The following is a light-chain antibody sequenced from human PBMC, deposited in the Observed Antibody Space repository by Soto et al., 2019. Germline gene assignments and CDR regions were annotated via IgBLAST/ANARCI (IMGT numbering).Light chain of an antibody. Sequence: QPVLTQPPSASGTPGQRVCISCSGSSSNIGGTNYAYWYQQLPGAAPKLLMHSNNLRPSGVPERISGSKSGTSASLAISGLRSEDEAVYYCASWDDRLGAVIFGGGTKLTVL. CDR1: SSNIGGTNY. CDR3: ASWDDRLGAVI. CDR2: SNN. J-gene: IGLJ2*01. V-gene: IGLV1-47*02.